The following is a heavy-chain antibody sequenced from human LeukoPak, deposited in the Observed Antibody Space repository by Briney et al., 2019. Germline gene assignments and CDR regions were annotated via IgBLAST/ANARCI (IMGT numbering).Heavy chain of an antibody. CDR1: GGSFSTYH. V-gene: IGHV4-34*01. D-gene: IGHD2-8*01. CDR3: ARGLKPYCTNGICCTGDY. Sequence: SETLSLTCGVYGGSFSTYHWNWIRQPPGKGLEWIGEINRSGSGNYNPSLQSRVTISVDTSKNQFSLRLSSVTAADTAVYYCARGLKPYCTNGICCTGDYWGQGTLVTVSS. J-gene: IGHJ4*02. CDR2: INRSGSG.